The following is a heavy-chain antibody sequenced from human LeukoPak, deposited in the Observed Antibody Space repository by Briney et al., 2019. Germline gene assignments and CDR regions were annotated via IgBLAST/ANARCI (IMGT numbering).Heavy chain of an antibody. J-gene: IGHJ4*02. CDR3: ASGRDRGISFPSVH. Sequence: GGSLRLSCAASGFTFSLVSMNWVRQTPGKGLEWLSYISSGSNTMYYADSVKGRFTISRENAKNSLYLQMSSLRVEDTAVYYCASGRDRGISFPSVHWGQGILVTVSS. CDR2: ISSGSNTM. V-gene: IGHV3-48*01. D-gene: IGHD3-10*01. CDR1: GFTFSLVS.